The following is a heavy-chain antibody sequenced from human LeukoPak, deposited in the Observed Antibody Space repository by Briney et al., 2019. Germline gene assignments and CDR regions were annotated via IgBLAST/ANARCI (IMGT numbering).Heavy chain of an antibody. CDR1: GGSISSYY. V-gene: IGHV4-4*07. Sequence: PSETLSLTCTVSGGSISSYYWSWIRQPAGKGLEWIVRIYTSGSTNYNPSLKSRVTMSVDTSKNQFSLKLSSVTAADTAVYYCARDHPHYYYYYMDVWGKGTTVTVSS. CDR3: ARDHPHYYYYYMDV. CDR2: IYTSGST. J-gene: IGHJ6*03.